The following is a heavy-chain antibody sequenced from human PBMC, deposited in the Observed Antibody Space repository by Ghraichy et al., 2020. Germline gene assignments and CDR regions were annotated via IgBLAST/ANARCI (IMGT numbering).Heavy chain of an antibody. CDR3: ARGGEGYYGLDV. CDR2: ITPLFGIT. V-gene: IGHV1-69*04. J-gene: IGHJ6*02. D-gene: IGHD3-10*01. Sequence: SVKVFCKASGGTFSSYAVSWVRQAPGQGLEWMGMITPLFGITKYAQKFQGRVTITADKSTNTVYMELSSLRSEDTAVYFCARGGEGYYGLDVWGQGTTVTVSS. CDR1: GGTFSSYA.